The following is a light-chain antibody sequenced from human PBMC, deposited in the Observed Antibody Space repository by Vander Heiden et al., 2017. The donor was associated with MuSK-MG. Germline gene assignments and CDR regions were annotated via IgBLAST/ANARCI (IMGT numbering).Light chain of an antibody. Sequence: EIVLTQSPATLSLSPGERATLSCRASQSVRSYLAWYQQKPGQAPRLLIYDASHRATGIPARFSGSGSGTDFTLTISSLEPEDIALYYCQQCLNWPSTFGHGTKVDIK. CDR1: QSVRSY. J-gene: IGKJ3*01. V-gene: IGKV3-11*01. CDR2: DAS. CDR3: QQCLNWPST.